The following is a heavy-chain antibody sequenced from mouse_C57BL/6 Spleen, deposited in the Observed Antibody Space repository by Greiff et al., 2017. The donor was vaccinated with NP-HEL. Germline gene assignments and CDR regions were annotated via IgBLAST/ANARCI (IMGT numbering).Heavy chain of an antibody. CDR3: ARGSNYVRFAY. Sequence: DVKLQESGGGLVQPGGSLSLSCAASGFTFTDYYMSWVRQPPGKALEWLGFIRNKANGYTTEYSASVKGRFTISRDNSQSILYLQMNALRAEDSATYYCARGSNYVRFAYWGQWTLVTVSA. J-gene: IGHJ3*01. CDR1: GFTFTDYY. D-gene: IGHD2-5*01. CDR2: IRNKANGYTT. V-gene: IGHV7-3*01.